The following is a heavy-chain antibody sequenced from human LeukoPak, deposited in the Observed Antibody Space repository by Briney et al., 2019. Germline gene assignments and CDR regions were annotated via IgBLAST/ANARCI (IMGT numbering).Heavy chain of an antibody. CDR1: GGSISSYY. Sequence: SETLSLTCSVSGGSISSYYWSWIRQPAGKGLEWIGRVHRSGDTNYNPSLKSRLTMSVETSKNQISLRLRSVSAEDTAVYYCARDSPYGSGSSPDYWGQGTLVTVSS. CDR3: ARDSPYGSGSSPDY. CDR2: VHRSGDT. J-gene: IGHJ4*02. D-gene: IGHD3-10*01. V-gene: IGHV4-4*07.